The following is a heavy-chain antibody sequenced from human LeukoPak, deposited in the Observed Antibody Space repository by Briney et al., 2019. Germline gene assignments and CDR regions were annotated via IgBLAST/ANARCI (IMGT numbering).Heavy chain of an antibody. CDR1: GFTFSSYA. V-gene: IGHV3-23*01. Sequence: GGSLRLSCAASGFTFSSYAMSWVRQAPGKGLERVSAISGSGGSTYYADSVKGRFTISRDNSKNTLYLQMNSLRAEDTAVYYYAKWRPEYYDSSGYYSWFDPWGQGTLVTVSS. J-gene: IGHJ5*02. CDR2: ISGSGGST. CDR3: AKWRPEYYDSSGYYSWFDP. D-gene: IGHD3-22*01.